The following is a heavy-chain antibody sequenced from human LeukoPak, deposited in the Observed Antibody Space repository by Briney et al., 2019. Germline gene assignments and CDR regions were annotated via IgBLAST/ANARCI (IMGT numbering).Heavy chain of an antibody. CDR1: GFTFSRYS. CDR2: ITSSSSYI. V-gene: IGHV3-21*01. J-gene: IGHJ6*03. D-gene: IGHD3-22*01. Sequence: GGSLRLSCAASGFTFSRYSMNWVRQAPGKGLEWVSSITSSSSYIYYADSVKGRFTISRDNAKNSPYLQINSLGPEDTAVYFCARDPYSGNYGSYYYYYMDVWGKGTTVTVSS. CDR3: ARDPYSGNYGSYYYYYMDV.